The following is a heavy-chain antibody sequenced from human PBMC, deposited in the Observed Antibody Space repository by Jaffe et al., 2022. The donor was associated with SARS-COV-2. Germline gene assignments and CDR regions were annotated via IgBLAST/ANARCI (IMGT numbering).Heavy chain of an antibody. CDR1: GGSISSYY. V-gene: IGHV4-59*01. CDR2: IYYSGST. J-gene: IGHJ6*02. CDR3: ARSSGWYSGYGMDV. D-gene: IGHD6-19*01. Sequence: QVQLQESGPGLVKPSETLSLTCTVSGGSISSYYWSWIRQPPGKGLEWIGYIYYSGSTNYNPSLKSRVTISVDTSKNQFSLKLSSVTAADTAVYYCARSSGWYSGYGMDVWGQGTTVTVSS.